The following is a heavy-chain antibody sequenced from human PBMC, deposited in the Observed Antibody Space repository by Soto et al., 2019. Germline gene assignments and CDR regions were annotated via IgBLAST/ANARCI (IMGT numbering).Heavy chain of an antibody. CDR1: GGSISNYY. V-gene: IGHV4-59*01. CDR3: ARGGMYSDLLIRDRFDP. CDR2: ISYTGRH. Sequence: QVQLQESGPGLVKPSETLSLTCTVSGGSISNYYWNWIRQPPGKGLEWIGYISYTGRHNYNPSLQSRVTVSFAASKNQCSLKLSSVTAADTAIYYCARGGMYSDLLIRDRFDPWAQGTLVTVSS. J-gene: IGHJ5*02. D-gene: IGHD6-13*01.